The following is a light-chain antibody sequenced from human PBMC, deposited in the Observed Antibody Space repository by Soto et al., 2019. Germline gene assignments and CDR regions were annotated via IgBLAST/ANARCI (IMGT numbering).Light chain of an antibody. Sequence: QSVLTQPASVFGSPGQSITISCTGTSSDVGGYNFVSWYQQHPGKAPKLMIYEVSSRPSGVSNRFSGSKSGNTASLTISGLQPEDEADYYCSSYTTSSTLVFGTGTKGTV. CDR3: SSYTTSSTLV. CDR2: EVS. CDR1: SSDVGGYNF. J-gene: IGLJ1*01. V-gene: IGLV2-14*03.